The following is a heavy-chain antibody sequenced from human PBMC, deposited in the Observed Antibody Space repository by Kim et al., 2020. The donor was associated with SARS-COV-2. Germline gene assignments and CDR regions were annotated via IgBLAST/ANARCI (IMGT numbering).Heavy chain of an antibody. Sequence: TPSLKSRVTISVDTPKNQFSLKLSSVHAADTALYYCERHAGQQVLQGLDYGGQGTLVTVSS. V-gene: IGHV4-30-2*03. CDR3: ERHAGQQVLQGLDY. J-gene: IGHJ4*02. D-gene: IGHD6-13*01.